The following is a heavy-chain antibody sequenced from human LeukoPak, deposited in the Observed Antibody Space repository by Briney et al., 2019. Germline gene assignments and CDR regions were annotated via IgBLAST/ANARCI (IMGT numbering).Heavy chain of an antibody. CDR1: GGSFSGYY. V-gene: IGHV4-34*01. D-gene: IGHD3-9*01. CDR2: INHSGST. J-gene: IGHJ6*02. CDR3: ARGPNFDWLSSNYYYYGMDV. Sequence: SETLPLTCAVYGGSFSGYYWSWIRQPPGKGLEWIGEINHSGSTNYNLSLKSRVTISVDTSKNQFSLKLSSVTAADTAVYYCARGPNFDWLSSNYYYYGMDVWGQGTTVTVSS.